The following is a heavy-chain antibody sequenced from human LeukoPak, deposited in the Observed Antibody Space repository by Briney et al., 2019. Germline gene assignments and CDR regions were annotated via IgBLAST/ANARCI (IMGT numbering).Heavy chain of an antibody. CDR3: ARQQWLVSDFDY. Sequence: PSETLSLTCTVSGGSISTSRYYWGWIRQPPGKGLEWIGSIYYSGSTYYNTSLKSRITISVDTSKNQFSLKLSPMTAADTAVYYCARQQWLVSDFDYCGQGTLVTVSS. V-gene: IGHV4-39*01. D-gene: IGHD6-19*01. CDR1: GGSISTSRYY. J-gene: IGHJ4*02. CDR2: IYYSGST.